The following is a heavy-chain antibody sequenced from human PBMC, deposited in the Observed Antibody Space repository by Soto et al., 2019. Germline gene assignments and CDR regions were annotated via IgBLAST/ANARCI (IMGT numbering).Heavy chain of an antibody. Sequence: PSCSLKLCCASSGLRVKIYRMHGVRQTPGKGLEWVAVMWYDGTNKYYGESVKGRFTISRDNSENTLYLQMNSLRVEDTAVYYCARDATFGTKGGSFDIWGHGTLVTVSS. D-gene: IGHD3-16*01. CDR3: ARDATFGTKGGSFDI. CDR2: MWYDGTNK. CDR1: GLRVKIYR. V-gene: IGHV3-33*01. J-gene: IGHJ3*02.